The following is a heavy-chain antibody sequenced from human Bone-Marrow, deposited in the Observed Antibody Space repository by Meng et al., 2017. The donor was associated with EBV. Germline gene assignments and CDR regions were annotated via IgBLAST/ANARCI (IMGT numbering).Heavy chain of an antibody. D-gene: IGHD6-6*01. CDR1: GFSLSTRGVG. CDR2: IYWDDDK. V-gene: IGHV2-5*02. J-gene: IGHJ4*02. CDR3: AHLIAARPFDY. Sequence: QITLSESGPTLVKPTQTLTLTCTFSGFSLSTRGVGVGWIRQPPGKALEWLAVIYWDDDKRYSPSLKSRLTIAKDTSKNQVVLTMTNMDPVDAATYYCAHLIAARPFDYWGRGSQVTVSS.